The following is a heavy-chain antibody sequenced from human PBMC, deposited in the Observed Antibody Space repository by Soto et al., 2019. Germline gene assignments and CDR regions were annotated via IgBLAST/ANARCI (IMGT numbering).Heavy chain of an antibody. V-gene: IGHV1-2*04. J-gene: IGHJ4*02. Sequence: ASVKVSCKASGYSFTGNSIHWVRQAPGQGLEWMGWIHPSNGGTSYAQKFQGWVTMTRDTSTSTVYMELSSLRSEDTAVYYCARERSSGWPYYFDYWGQGTLVTVSS. CDR3: ARERSSGWPYYFDY. CDR2: IHPSNGGT. D-gene: IGHD6-19*01. CDR1: GYSFTGNS.